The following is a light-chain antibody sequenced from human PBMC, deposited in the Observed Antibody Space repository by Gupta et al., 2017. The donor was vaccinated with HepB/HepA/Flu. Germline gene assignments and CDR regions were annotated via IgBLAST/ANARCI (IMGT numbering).Light chain of an antibody. V-gene: IGKV1-27*01. CDR2: AAS. CDR3: QKYNSPPRT. Sequence: DLQMTQSPSSLYASVGDRVTITCRASQGISTYLAWYQQKPGKVPKLLIYAASTLQSGVPSRFSGSGSGTGFTLTISSLQPEDVATYYCQKYNSPPRTFGQGSKVEIK. J-gene: IGKJ1*01. CDR1: QGISTY.